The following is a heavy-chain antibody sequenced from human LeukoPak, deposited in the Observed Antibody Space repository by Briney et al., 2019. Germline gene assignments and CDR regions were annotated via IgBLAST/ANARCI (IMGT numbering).Heavy chain of an antibody. CDR1: GGTFSSYA. CDR3: ARYGSGSFFSFPPGMDV. J-gene: IGHJ6*02. CDR2: IIPIFGTA. V-gene: IGHV1-69*13. D-gene: IGHD3-10*01. Sequence: SVKVSCKASGGTFSSYAISWVRQAPGQGLEWMGGIIPIFGTANYAQKFQGRVTITADESTSTAYMELSSLRSEDTAVYYCARYGSGSFFSFPPGMDVWGQGTTVTVSS.